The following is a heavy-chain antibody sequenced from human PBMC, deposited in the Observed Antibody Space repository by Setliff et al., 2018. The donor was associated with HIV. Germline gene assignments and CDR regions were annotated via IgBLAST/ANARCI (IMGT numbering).Heavy chain of an antibody. Sequence: ASVKVSCKASGFTFTDYGFSWVRQAPGQGREWMGWIGGYEHNINYAQKFRDRVILTKDTSTTTVYMELMSLRFDDTAIYYCARDRGYGVDTFDFWGQGTQVTVSS. CDR1: GFTFTDYG. D-gene: IGHD4-17*01. V-gene: IGHV1-18*01. CDR2: IGGYEHNI. CDR3: ARDRGYGVDTFDF. J-gene: IGHJ4*02.